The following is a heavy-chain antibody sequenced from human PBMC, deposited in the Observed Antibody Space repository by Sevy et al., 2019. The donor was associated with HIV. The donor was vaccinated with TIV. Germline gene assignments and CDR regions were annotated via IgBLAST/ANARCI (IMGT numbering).Heavy chain of an antibody. D-gene: IGHD3-10*02. Sequence: SETLSLTCTVSGGSISSYYWSWIRQPPGKGLEWIGYIYYSGGTNYNPSLKSRVTISVDTSTNQFSLKLSSVTAADTAVYYCARTGCSGLFDYWGQGTLVTVSS. CDR2: IYYSGGT. V-gene: IGHV4-59*01. J-gene: IGHJ4*02. CDR3: ARTGCSGLFDY. CDR1: GGSISSYY.